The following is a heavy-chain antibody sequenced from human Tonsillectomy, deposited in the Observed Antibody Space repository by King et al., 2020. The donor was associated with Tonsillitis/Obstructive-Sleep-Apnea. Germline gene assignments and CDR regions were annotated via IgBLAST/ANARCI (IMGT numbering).Heavy chain of an antibody. CDR2: ISRSGTIT. D-gene: IGHD3-22*01. Sequence: VQLVESGGGLVKPGGSLRLSCAASGFTFSDYYMSWIRQAPGKGLEWGSYISRSGTITYSADSVKGRFTISRDNAKNSLYLQMNSLRAEDTAVYYCARAWGRYYDSSGHHDAFDIWGQGTMVTVSS. CDR1: GFTFSDYY. V-gene: IGHV3-11*01. J-gene: IGHJ3*02. CDR3: ARAWGRYYDSSGHHDAFDI.